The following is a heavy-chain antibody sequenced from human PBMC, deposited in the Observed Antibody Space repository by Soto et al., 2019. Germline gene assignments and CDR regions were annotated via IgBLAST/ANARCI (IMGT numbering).Heavy chain of an antibody. Sequence: PSETLSLTCAVYGGSFSGYYWSWIRQPPGKGLEWIGEINHSGSTNYNPSLKSRVTISVDTSKNQFSLKLSSVTAADTAVYYCARAFRYDFWSGYPPGAAWFDPWGQGTLVTVSS. CDR3: ARAFRYDFWSGYPPGAAWFDP. V-gene: IGHV4-34*01. D-gene: IGHD3-3*01. CDR2: INHSGST. CDR1: GGSFSGYY. J-gene: IGHJ5*02.